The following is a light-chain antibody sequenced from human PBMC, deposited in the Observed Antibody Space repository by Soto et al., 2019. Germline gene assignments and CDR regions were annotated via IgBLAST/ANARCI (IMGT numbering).Light chain of an antibody. J-gene: IGKJ5*01. CDR2: ASS. CDR3: LQYNSYPLT. Sequence: DIQMTQSPSSLSASVGDRVTITSRASHNIRNSLNWYQQKXGKAPKXXIYASSNLQSGVPSRFSGSGSGTEFTLTISSLQPEDFATYYCLQYNSYPLTFGQGTRLEIK. CDR1: HNIRNS. V-gene: IGKV1-17*01.